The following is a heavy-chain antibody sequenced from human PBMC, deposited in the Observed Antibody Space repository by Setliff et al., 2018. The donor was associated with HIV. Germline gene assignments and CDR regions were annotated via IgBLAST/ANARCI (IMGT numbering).Heavy chain of an antibody. CDR2: IFYNGKT. CDR1: TDSISSGDYQ. Sequence: SETLSLTCTVSTDSISSGDYQWSWIRQHPGKGLEWIGYIFYNGKTYYHPSLKSRVTISVGTSRKQFSLNLTSVTAADTAIYYCARARFIVGAGAYFQHWGQGTLVTVSS. V-gene: IGHV4-31*03. D-gene: IGHD1-26*01. J-gene: IGHJ1*01. CDR3: ARARFIVGAGAYFQH.